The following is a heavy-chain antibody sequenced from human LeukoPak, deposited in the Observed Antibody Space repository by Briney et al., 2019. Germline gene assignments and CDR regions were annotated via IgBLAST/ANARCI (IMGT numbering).Heavy chain of an antibody. CDR3: ARLRGSYYGYKLFWFDP. J-gene: IGHJ5*02. V-gene: IGHV4-61*01. Sequence: PSETLSLTCTVSGGSVSSGSYYWSWIRQPPGKGLEWIGYIYYSGSTNYNPSLKSRVTISVDTSKNQFSLKLSSVTAADTAVYYCARLRGSYYGYKLFWFDPWGQGTLVTVSS. CDR2: IYYSGST. CDR1: GGSVSSGSYY. D-gene: IGHD1-26*01.